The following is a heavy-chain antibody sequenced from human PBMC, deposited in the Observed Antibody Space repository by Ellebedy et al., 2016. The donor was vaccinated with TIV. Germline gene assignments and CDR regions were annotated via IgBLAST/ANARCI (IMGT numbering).Heavy chain of an antibody. CDR1: GFTFSDHY. CDR2: TRNKANSYTT. V-gene: IGHV3-72*01. D-gene: IGHD3-9*01. J-gene: IGHJ6*02. Sequence: GGSLRLXXAASGFTFSDHYMDWVRQAPGKGLEWVGRTRNKANSYTTEYAASVKGRFTISRDDSKNSLYLQMNSLKTEDTAVYYCARVAPRRSYFGYYYGMDVWGQGTTVTVSS. CDR3: ARVAPRRSYFGYYYGMDV.